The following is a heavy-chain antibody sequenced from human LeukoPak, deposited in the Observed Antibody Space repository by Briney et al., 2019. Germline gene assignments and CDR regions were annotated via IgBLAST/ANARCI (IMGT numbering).Heavy chain of an antibody. J-gene: IGHJ4*02. D-gene: IGHD3-22*01. CDR3: ARYYYDSSGYYVLDY. Sequence: PSETLSLTRSVSGGYISSYPRSWVRQPPGEGLGGVGYISYSGSTKYNPSLKSRVTISVDTSKNQFSLKLSSVTAADTAVYYCARYYYDSSGYYVLDYWGQGTLVTVSS. CDR1: GGYISSYP. V-gene: IGHV4-59*01. CDR2: ISYSGST.